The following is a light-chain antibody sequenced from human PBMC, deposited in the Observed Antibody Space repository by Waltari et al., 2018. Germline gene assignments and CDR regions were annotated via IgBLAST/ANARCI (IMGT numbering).Light chain of an antibody. CDR1: PSVSSN. Sequence: EIVMTQSPATLSVSPGERATLSCRASPSVSSNLAWYQQTPGQAPRLLIYGASTRATGIPARFSGSGSGTEFTLTISSLQSEDFAVYYCQQYNNWPPLTFGGGTKVEIK. CDR2: GAS. V-gene: IGKV3D-15*01. CDR3: QQYNNWPPLT. J-gene: IGKJ4*01.